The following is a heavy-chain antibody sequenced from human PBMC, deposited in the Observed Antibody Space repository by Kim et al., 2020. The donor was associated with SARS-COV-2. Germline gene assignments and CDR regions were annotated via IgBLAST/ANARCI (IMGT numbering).Heavy chain of an antibody. V-gene: IGHV3-74*01. Sequence: GGSLRLSCAASGFTFSSYWMHWVRQAPGKGLVWVSRINSDGSSTSYADSVKGRFTISRDNAKNTLYLQMNSLRAEDTAVYYCARESVCYGDYVHYYYGMDVWGQGTTVTVSS. CDR2: INSDGSST. J-gene: IGHJ6*02. D-gene: IGHD4-17*01. CDR3: ARESVCYGDYVHYYYGMDV. CDR1: GFTFSSYW.